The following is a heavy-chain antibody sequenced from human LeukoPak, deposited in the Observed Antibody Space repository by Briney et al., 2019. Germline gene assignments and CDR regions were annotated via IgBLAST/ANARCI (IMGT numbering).Heavy chain of an antibody. D-gene: IGHD3-10*01. CDR1: GGSISSHY. CDR3: ARVGPGSYYKDAFDI. J-gene: IGHJ3*02. CDR2: SYYSEIT. V-gene: IGHV4-59*11. Sequence: SENLSLTCTVSGGSISSHYWSWIRQPPGKGLEWIGYSYYSEITNYNPSLKSRVTISVDTSKNQFSLKLSSVTAADTAVYYCARVGPGSYYKDAFDIWGQGTMVTVSS.